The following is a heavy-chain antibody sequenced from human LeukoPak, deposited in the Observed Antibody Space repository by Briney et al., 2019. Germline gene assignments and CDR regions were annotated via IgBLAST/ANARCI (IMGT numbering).Heavy chain of an antibody. CDR1: GYTFTSYG. CDR3: VMYCSSTSCYKVVDY. J-gene: IGHJ4*02. V-gene: IGHV1-18*01. Sequence: EASVKVSCKASGYTFTSYGNSWVRQAPGQGLEWMRWISAYNGNTNYAQKLQGRVTMTTDTSTSTAYMELRSLRSDDTAVYYCVMYCSSTSCYKVVDYWGQGTLVTVSS. CDR2: ISAYNGNT. D-gene: IGHD2-2*02.